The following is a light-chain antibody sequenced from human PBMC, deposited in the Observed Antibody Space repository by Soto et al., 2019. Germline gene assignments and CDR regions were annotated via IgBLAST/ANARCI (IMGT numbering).Light chain of an antibody. Sequence: DIQMTQSPSSLSASVGDRVSVTCRASQSISSYLNWYQQKPGKAPKVLIFAASRLQSGVPSSFSGSGSATDFTLTISSLQPEDFATYYCQQSYSTRPTFGQGTKVDIK. CDR2: AAS. CDR1: QSISSY. CDR3: QQSYSTRPT. J-gene: IGKJ1*01. V-gene: IGKV1-39*01.